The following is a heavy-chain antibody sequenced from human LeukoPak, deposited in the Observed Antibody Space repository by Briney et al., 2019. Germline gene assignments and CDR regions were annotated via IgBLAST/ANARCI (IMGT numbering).Heavy chain of an antibody. CDR3: AKDHQAAARHAYYYGMDV. V-gene: IGHV3-30-3*01. CDR2: ISYDGSNK. J-gene: IGHJ6*02. Sequence: GRSLRLSCAASGFTFSSYAMHWVRQAPGKGLEWVAVISYDGSNKYYADSVKGRFTISRDNSKNTLYLQMNSLRAEDTAVYYCAKDHQAAARHAYYYGMDVWGQGTTVTVSS. CDR1: GFTFSSYA. D-gene: IGHD6-6*01.